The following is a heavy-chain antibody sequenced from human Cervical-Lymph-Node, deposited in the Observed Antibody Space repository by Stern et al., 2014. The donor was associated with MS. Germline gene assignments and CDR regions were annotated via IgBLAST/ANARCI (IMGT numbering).Heavy chain of an antibody. D-gene: IGHD6-19*01. CDR3: ARGRVRGDSSGWYY. V-gene: IGHV3-30*04. CDR1: GFTFSTYP. CDR2: ISYDGSNK. Sequence: QMQLVQSGGGVVKPGRSLRLSCAASGFTFSTYPIHWVRQAPGKGLEWVALISYDGSNKYYADPVEGRFTISRDNSKNTLYLQMNSLRADDTAVYYCARGRVRGDSSGWYYWGQGTLVTVSS. J-gene: IGHJ4*02.